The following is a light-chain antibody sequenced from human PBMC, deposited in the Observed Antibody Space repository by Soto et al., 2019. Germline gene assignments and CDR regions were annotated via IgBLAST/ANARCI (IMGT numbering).Light chain of an antibody. Sequence: QSALTQPASVSGSPGQSITISCTGTSSDVGYDNYVSWFQQHPGKAPKLMIYEVSRRPSRVSNRFSGSKSANTASLTISGLQAEDEADYYCTSHTASSTWVFGGGTKLTVL. CDR2: EVS. CDR1: SSDVGYDNY. CDR3: TSHTASSTWV. V-gene: IGLV2-14*01. J-gene: IGLJ3*02.